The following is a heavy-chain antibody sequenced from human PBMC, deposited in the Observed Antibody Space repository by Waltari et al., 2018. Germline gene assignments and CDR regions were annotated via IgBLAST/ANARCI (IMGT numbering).Heavy chain of an antibody. D-gene: IGHD2-15*01. CDR3: ARDRGRGLYLDS. Sequence: QLQLQESGPGLVKPSGTLSLTCAVSGESMSSSYVWNWVRQPPGKGLEWIGQVRGDGRTNYNPSFASRLTISLDKSTDHFSLRLTSATAADTAVYYCARDRGRGLYLDSWGQGILVTVSP. V-gene: IGHV4-4*02. J-gene: IGHJ4*02. CDR1: GESMSSSYV. CDR2: VRGDGRT.